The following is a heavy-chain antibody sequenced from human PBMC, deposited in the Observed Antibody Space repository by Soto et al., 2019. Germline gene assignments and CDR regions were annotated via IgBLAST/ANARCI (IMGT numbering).Heavy chain of an antibody. Sequence: PSETLSLTCTVSGGSISRYYWSWIRQPPGKGLEWIGYIYYSGSTNYNPSLKSRVTISVDTSKNQFSLKLSSVTAADTAVYYCARVSPNHDARTRDDDFWSGLDAFDIWGQGTMVTVSS. CDR3: ARVSPNHDARTRDDDFWSGLDAFDI. CDR1: GGSISRYY. J-gene: IGHJ3*02. V-gene: IGHV4-59*01. D-gene: IGHD3-3*01. CDR2: IYYSGST.